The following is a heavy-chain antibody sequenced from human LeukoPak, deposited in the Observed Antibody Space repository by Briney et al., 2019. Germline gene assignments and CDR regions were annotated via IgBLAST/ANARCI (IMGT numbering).Heavy chain of an antibody. CDR3: ARDSGTYHTLNS. J-gene: IGHJ5*02. V-gene: IGHV4-38-2*02. CDR1: GYSNSSGFY. CDR2: MFHSGST. Sequence: PSETLSLTCAVSGYSNSSGFYWGWIRQTPGKGLEWIASMFHSGSTYYNPSLKTRVAISVDTSKNQFSLKLTSVTAADTAIYYCARDSGTYHTLNSWGQGTLVTVSS. D-gene: IGHD1-26*01.